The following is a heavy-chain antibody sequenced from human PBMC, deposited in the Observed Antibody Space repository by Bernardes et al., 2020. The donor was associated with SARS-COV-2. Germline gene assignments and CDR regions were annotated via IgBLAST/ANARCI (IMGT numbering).Heavy chain of an antibody. CDR1: GFTFSSYS. D-gene: IGHD3-3*01. J-gene: IGHJ6*03. Sequence: GGSLRLSCAASGFTFSSYSMNWVRQAPGKGLEWVSSISSSSSYIYYADSVKGRFTISRDNAKNSLYLQMNSLRAEDTAVYYCARDRRNSHDFWSGYSHYYYMDVWGKGTTVTVSS. V-gene: IGHV3-21*01. CDR3: ARDRRNSHDFWSGYSHYYYMDV. CDR2: ISSSSSYI.